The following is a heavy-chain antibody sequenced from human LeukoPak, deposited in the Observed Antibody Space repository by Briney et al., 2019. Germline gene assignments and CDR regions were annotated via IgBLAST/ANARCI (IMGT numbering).Heavy chain of an antibody. J-gene: IGHJ4*02. Sequence: PGGSLRLSCAASGFTFSSSGMYWVRQAPGKGLEWLAVISHDGSNTYSADSVKGRFTISRDNSKNTLYLQLNSLRAEDTAVYYCAKSPTPSGYGPVDYWGQGILVTVSS. CDR2: ISHDGSNT. CDR3: AKSPTPSGYGPVDY. CDR1: GFTFSSSG. V-gene: IGHV3-30*18. D-gene: IGHD5-12*01.